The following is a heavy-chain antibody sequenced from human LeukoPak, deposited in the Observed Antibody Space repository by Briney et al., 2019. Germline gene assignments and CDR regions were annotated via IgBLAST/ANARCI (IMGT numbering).Heavy chain of an antibody. J-gene: IGHJ4*02. D-gene: IGHD2-15*01. CDR2: ISYDGSNK. CDR1: GFTFSSYA. CDR3: ASAEDIVVVVAADAPFDY. Sequence: PGGSLRLSCAASGFTFSSYAMPWVRQAPGKGLEWVAVISYDGSNKYYADSVKGRFTISRDNSKNTLYLQMNSLRAEDTAVYYCASAEDIVVVVAADAPFDYWGQGTLVTVSS. V-gene: IGHV3-30-3*01.